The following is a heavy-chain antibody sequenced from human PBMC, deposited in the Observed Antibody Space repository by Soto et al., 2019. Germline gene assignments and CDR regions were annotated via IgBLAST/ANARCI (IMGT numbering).Heavy chain of an antibody. Sequence: GGSLRLSCAASGFTFSNAWMNWVRQAPGKGLEWVGRIKSKTDGGTTDYAAPVKGRFTISRDDSKNTLYLQMNSLKTEDTAVYYCTTDRLYSYGYRYPGYWGQGTLVTVSS. CDR2: IKSKTDGGTT. CDR3: TTDRLYSYGYRYPGY. D-gene: IGHD5-18*01. V-gene: IGHV3-15*07. CDR1: GFTFSNAW. J-gene: IGHJ4*02.